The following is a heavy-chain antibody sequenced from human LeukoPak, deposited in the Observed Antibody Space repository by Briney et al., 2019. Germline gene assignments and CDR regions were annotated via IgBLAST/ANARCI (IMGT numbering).Heavy chain of an antibody. J-gene: IGHJ4*02. D-gene: IGHD1-26*01. CDR1: GYSFTAFY. Sequence: GASVKVSCKASGYSFTAFYIHWVRQAPGQGLEWMGWIHPRSGETNYAYKFRGRVTMTRDTSISTTYMDLGSLGSDDTAVYYCARGRSVGATKWDYWGQGTLVAVSS. CDR2: IHPRSGET. CDR3: ARGRSVGATKWDY. V-gene: IGHV1-2*02.